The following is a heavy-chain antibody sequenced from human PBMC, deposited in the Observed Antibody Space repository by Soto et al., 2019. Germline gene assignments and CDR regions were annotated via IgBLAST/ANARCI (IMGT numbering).Heavy chain of an antibody. J-gene: IGHJ5*02. V-gene: IGHV4-31*03. CDR3: ARENDSSGYSNCIDP. Sequence: QVQLQESGPGLVKPSQTLSLTCTVSGGSISSGDYYWSWIRQHPGKGLEWIGYIYYSGRTYYNPSLNSRVTISVDTSKNQFSLKLSSVTAAGTAAYYCARENDSSGYSNCIDPWGQGTLVTVSS. CDR2: IYYSGRT. D-gene: IGHD3-22*01. CDR1: GGSISSGDYY.